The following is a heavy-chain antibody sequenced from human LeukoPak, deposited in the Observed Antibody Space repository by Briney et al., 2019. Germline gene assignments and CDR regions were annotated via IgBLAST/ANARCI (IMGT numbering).Heavy chain of an antibody. CDR1: GYTFTSYY. D-gene: IGHD2-21*01. CDR3: ARDQYCGGDCLAYYYYMDV. Sequence: ASVKVSCKASGYTFTSYYMHWVRQAPGQGLEWMGIINPSGGSTSYAQKFQGRVTMTRDTSTSTVYMELSSLRSEDTAVYYCARDQYCGGDCLAYYYYMDVWGKGTTVTVSS. J-gene: IGHJ6*03. CDR2: INPSGGST. V-gene: IGHV1-46*01.